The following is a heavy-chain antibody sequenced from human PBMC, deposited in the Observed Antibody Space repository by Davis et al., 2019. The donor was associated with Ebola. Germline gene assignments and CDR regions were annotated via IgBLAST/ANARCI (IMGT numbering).Heavy chain of an antibody. Sequence: PGGSLRLSCAASGFTFSSYWMSWVRQAPGKGLEWVANIKQDGSEKYYVDSVKGRFTISRDNAKNSLYLQMNSLRAEDTAVYYCARWGGAVLRGNWFDPWGQGTLVTVSS. V-gene: IGHV3-7*01. CDR2: IKQDGSEK. J-gene: IGHJ5*02. CDR1: GFTFSSYW. CDR3: ARWGGAVLRGNWFDP. D-gene: IGHD3-10*01.